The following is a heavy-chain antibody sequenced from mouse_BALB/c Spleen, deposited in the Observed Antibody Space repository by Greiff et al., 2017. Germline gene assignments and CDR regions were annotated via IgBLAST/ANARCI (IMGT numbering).Heavy chain of an antibody. V-gene: IGHV14-3*02. D-gene: IGHD1-1*02. CDR1: GFNIKDTY. Sequence: VQLQQSGAELVKPGASVKLSCTASGFNIKDTYMHWVKQRPEQGLEWIGRIDPANGNTKYDPKFQGKATITEDTSSNTAYLQLSSLTSEDTAVYYCASYGRFAYWGQGTLVTVSA. J-gene: IGHJ3*01. CDR3: ASYGRFAY. CDR2: IDPANGNT.